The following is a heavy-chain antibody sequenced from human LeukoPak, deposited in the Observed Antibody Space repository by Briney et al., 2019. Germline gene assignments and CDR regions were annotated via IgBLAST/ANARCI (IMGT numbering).Heavy chain of an antibody. Sequence: ASVKVSCKASGYTFTSYYMHWVRQAPGQGLEWMGIINPSGGSTSYAQKFQGRVTMTEDTSTDTAYMELSSLRSEDTAVYYCATFLYGDYDYWGQGTLVTVSS. V-gene: IGHV1-46*01. D-gene: IGHD4-17*01. J-gene: IGHJ4*02. CDR2: INPSGGST. CDR1: GYTFTSYY. CDR3: ATFLYGDYDY.